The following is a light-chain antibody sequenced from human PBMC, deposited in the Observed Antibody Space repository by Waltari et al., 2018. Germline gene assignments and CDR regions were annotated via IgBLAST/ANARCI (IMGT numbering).Light chain of an antibody. Sequence: DVVMTQSPDSLAVSLGERATINRNSSQNLFYSPNKKNYVGWYQQKPGQPPKLLIYGASTRESGVPDRFSGSGSGTYFTLTISSLQAEDVAVYYCQQYYSTPPTFGQGTKLEIK. CDR1: QNLFYSPNKKNY. V-gene: IGKV4-1*01. CDR2: GAS. J-gene: IGKJ2*01. CDR3: QQYYSTPPT.